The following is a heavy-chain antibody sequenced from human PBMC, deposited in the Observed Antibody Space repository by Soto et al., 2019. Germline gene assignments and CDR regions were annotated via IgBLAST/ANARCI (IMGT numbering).Heavy chain of an antibody. D-gene: IGHD5-18*01. Sequence: HPGGSLRLSCAASGFIFNNYAMTWVRQAPGKGLEWVSTVTASGGGTFYANSVKGRFTISRDNSRNTLHLQMSSLRVEDTALYYCAKALVLALTAKFGYWGQGTLVTVSS. V-gene: IGHV3-23*01. CDR3: AKALVLALTAKFGY. CDR1: GFIFNNYA. CDR2: VTASGGGT. J-gene: IGHJ4*02.